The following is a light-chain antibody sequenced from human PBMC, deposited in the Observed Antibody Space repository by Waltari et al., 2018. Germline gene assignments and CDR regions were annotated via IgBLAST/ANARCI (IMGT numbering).Light chain of an antibody. CDR3: SLYSTTTDM. Sequence: QSALTQPASVSGSPGQSLPIPCPGPSSAVGIYKPLSWYQQHPGKPPKLIIYEGFKRPSGVSDRFSGSQSANTASLTISGLQAEDEADYYCSLYSTTTDMFGGGTKVSVL. CDR2: EGF. J-gene: IGLJ3*02. CDR1: SSAVGIYKP. V-gene: IGLV2-23*01.